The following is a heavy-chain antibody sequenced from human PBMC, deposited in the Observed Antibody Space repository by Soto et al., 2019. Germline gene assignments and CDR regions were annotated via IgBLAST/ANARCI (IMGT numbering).Heavy chain of an antibody. CDR2: IFSNDEK. V-gene: IGHV2-26*01. D-gene: IGHD3-3*01. CDR3: ARILGTYYDFWSGYYRWNWFDP. CDR1: GFSLSNARMG. J-gene: IGHJ5*02. Sequence: GSGPTLVNPTETLTLTCTVSGFSLSNARMGVSWIRQPPGKALEWLAHIFSNDEKSYSTSLKSRLTISKDTSKSQVVLTMTNMDPVDTATYYCARILGTYYDFWSGYYRWNWFDPWGQGTLVTVSS.